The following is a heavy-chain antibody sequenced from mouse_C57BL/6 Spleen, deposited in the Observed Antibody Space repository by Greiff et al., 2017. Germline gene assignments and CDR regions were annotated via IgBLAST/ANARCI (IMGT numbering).Heavy chain of an antibody. V-gene: IGHV1-52*01. Sequence: QVQLQQPGAELVRPGSSVKLSCKASGYTFTSYWMHWVKQRPIQGLEWIGNIDPSDSETHYNQKFKDKATLTVDKSSSTAYMQLSSLTSEDSAVYYCARGWGPREEFAYWGQGTLVTVSA. D-gene: IGHD2-3*01. CDR3: ARGWGPREEFAY. J-gene: IGHJ3*01. CDR1: GYTFTSYW. CDR2: IDPSDSET.